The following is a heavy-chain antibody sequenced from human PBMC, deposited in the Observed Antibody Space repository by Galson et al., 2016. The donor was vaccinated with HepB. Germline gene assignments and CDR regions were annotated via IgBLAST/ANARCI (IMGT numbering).Heavy chain of an antibody. CDR2: LCRGGYT. J-gene: IGHJ5*01. V-gene: IGHV3-53*01. Sequence: SLRLSCAVSDFSVSVSYMSWVRQAPGKGLEWVSVLCRGGYTNYADSVKGRFTISRDNSKNTLYLQMNSLRADDTAVYYCARLGANPSCLGGSCYRWFDSWGQGIMVTVAS. CDR1: DFSVSVSY. CDR3: ARLGANPSCLGGSCYRWFDS. D-gene: IGHD2-15*01.